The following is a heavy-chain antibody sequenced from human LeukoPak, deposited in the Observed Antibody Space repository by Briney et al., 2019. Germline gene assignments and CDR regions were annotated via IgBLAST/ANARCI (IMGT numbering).Heavy chain of an antibody. CDR3: AKDHLSTYSYGPDAFDI. D-gene: IGHD5-18*01. V-gene: IGHV3-23*01. CDR1: GFTFSSYG. Sequence: PGGSLRLSCAASGFTFSSYGMHWVRQAPGKGLEWVSAISGSGGRTYYADSVKGRFTISRDNSKNTLYLQMNSLRAEDTAVYYCAKDHLSTYSYGPDAFDIWGQGTMVAVSS. J-gene: IGHJ3*02. CDR2: ISGSGGRT.